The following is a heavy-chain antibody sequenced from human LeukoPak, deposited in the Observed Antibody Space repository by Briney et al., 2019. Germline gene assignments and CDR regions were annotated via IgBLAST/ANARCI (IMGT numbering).Heavy chain of an antibody. CDR2: VKSDGSTT. CDR3: ARYTIGWSFDY. V-gene: IGHV3-74*03. J-gene: IGHJ4*02. Sequence: GGSLRLSCVGSGVTFTSYWMHWVRQAPGKGLVWVSRVKSDGSTTTYADSVKGRFTISRDNAKNSLYLQMSSLRAEDTAVYYCARYTIGWSFDYLGQGTLVTVSS. CDR1: GVTFTSYW. D-gene: IGHD6-19*01.